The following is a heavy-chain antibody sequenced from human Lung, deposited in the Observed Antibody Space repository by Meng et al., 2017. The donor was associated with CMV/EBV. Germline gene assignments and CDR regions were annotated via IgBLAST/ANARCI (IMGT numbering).Heavy chain of an antibody. Sequence: GGSLRLSCAASGFTFRTSWMSWVRQAPGRGLEWVANIKHDGSEEYYVDSLTGRFTISRDNAKNSLYLQMNSLRAEDTALYYCARDPGFGALDFWGQGTLGTVSS. CDR3: ARDPGFGALDF. D-gene: IGHD3-10*01. J-gene: IGHJ4*02. CDR1: GFTFRTSW. CDR2: IKHDGSEE. V-gene: IGHV3-7*01.